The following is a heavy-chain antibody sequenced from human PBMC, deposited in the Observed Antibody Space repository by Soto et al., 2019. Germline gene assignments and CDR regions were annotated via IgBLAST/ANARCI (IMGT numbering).Heavy chain of an antibody. CDR2: SWHDGRHL. D-gene: IGHD2-21*01. Sequence: QEQLVESGGGMVQPGGSLRLSCAVSGFTLDTYGMHWVRQAAGQGLEWVAVSWHDGRHLDYADSVRGRFTVFRDDSKNTLFLEMNGLRGDDTAVYYCARDWGACTPGECYSHGFDLWGKGTLVTVSS. CDR3: ARDWGACTPGECYSHGFDL. J-gene: IGHJ3*01. V-gene: IGHV3-33*01. CDR1: GFTLDTYG.